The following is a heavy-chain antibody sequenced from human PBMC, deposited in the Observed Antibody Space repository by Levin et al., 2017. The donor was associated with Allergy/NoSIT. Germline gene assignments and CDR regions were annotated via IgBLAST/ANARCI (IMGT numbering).Heavy chain of an antibody. CDR3: VKGGYSSSWYRGDY. V-gene: IGHV3-64D*06. J-gene: IGHJ4*02. Sequence: QSGGSLRLSCSASGFTFSSYAMHWVRQAPGKGLEYVSGISGNGGSTYYADSVKGRFTISRDNSKNTLCLQMSGLRAEDTAVYYCVKGGYSSSWYRGDYWGQGTLVTVSS. CDR1: GFTFSSYA. D-gene: IGHD6-13*01. CDR2: ISGNGGST.